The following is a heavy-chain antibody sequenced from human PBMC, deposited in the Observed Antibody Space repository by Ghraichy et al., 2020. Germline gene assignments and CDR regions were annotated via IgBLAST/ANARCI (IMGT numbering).Heavy chain of an antibody. CDR2: ISSSGSTI. V-gene: IGHV3-11*01. J-gene: IGHJ6*02. CDR3: ARERYCSGGSCYDYYYYYGMDV. Sequence: GESLNISCAASGFTFSDYYMSWIRQAPGKGLEWVSYISSSGSTIYYADSVKGRFTISRDNAKNSLYLQMNSLRAEDTAVYYCARERYCSGGSCYDYYYYYGMDVWGQGTTVTVSS. CDR1: GFTFSDYY. D-gene: IGHD2-15*01.